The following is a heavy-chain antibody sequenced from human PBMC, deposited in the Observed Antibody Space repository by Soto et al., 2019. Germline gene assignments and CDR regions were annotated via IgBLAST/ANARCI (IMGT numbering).Heavy chain of an antibody. CDR2: LYYSGTT. CDR1: GDSISTSSYY. D-gene: IGHD2-2*01. Sequence: QLRLQESGPGLVKPSETLSLTCTVSGDSISTSSYYWGWIRQSPGKGLEWIGGLYYSGTTYYNPSLKSLVTMSVDTSKNQFSLRASSVTAADTAVYYCARHDWSRFYGMDVWGQGTTVTVSS. CDR3: ARHDWSRFYGMDV. V-gene: IGHV4-39*01. J-gene: IGHJ6*02.